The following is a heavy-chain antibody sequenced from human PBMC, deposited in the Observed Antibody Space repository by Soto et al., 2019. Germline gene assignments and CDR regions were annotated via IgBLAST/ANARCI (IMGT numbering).Heavy chain of an antibody. J-gene: IGHJ4*02. V-gene: IGHV4-59*01. D-gene: IGHD4-17*01. Sequence: SEDLSLTLCVPGGSINIYWWSWILQAPWKGLEWIGYIYYTGSTNYNPNLKSRVTISVDTCKNQFSLKLSSVTTADTAVYYCARHPYRDYEGLDYWGQGTLVPVSS. CDR3: ARHPYRDYEGLDY. CDR2: IYYTGST. CDR1: GGSINIYW.